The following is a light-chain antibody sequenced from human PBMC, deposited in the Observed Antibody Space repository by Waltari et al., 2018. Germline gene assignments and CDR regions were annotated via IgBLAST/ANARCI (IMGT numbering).Light chain of an antibody. CDR1: SHYLGRYDF. J-gene: IGLJ2*01. V-gene: IGLV2-23*01. Sequence: QSALTQPASVSGSPGQSITIPCTGISHYLGRYDFVSWYQQHPDRAPKVVISGDNKRPSGVPNRFSASNSGNTASLTISGLQAEDEAHYYCSSYAGLGPVLFGGGTKLTV. CDR3: SSYAGLGPVL. CDR2: GDN.